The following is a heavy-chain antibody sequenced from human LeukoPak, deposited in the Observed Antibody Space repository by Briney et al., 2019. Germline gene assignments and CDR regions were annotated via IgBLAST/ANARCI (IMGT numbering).Heavy chain of an antibody. Sequence: PGGSLRLSCAASGFTFSSYGMHWVRQAPGKGLEWVAFIRYDGSNKYYAGSVKGRFTISRDNSKSTLYLQVNSLRAEETAVYCCAKGVWSGYYRDSTFDIWGQGTMVTVSS. J-gene: IGHJ3*02. CDR2: IRYDGSNK. CDR1: GFTFSSYG. CDR3: AKGVWSGYYRDSTFDI. D-gene: IGHD3-3*01. V-gene: IGHV3-30*02.